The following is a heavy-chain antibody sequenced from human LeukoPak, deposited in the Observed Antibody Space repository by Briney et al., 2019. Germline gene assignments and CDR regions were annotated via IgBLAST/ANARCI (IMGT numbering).Heavy chain of an antibody. D-gene: IGHD4-11*01. CDR3: VRSEVTRGGDH. Sequence: SLRLSCAASGFTFDDYAMHWVRQAPGKGLEWVSGISWNSGSIGYADSVKGRFTISRDNAKNSLYLQMNSLRAEDTAMYYCVRSEVTRGGDHWGQGTLVTVSS. CDR2: ISWNSGSI. CDR1: GFTFDDYA. V-gene: IGHV3-9*01. J-gene: IGHJ4*02.